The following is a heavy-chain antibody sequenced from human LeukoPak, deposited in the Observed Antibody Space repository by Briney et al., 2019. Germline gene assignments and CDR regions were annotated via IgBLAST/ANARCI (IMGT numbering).Heavy chain of an antibody. D-gene: IGHD4-23*01. J-gene: IGHJ1*01. CDR3: ARYLDYGGNSRVFQH. Sequence: PSETLSLTYAVYGGSLSAYYWTWIRQPPGKGLEWIGEINHGGSTNYNPSLKSRVTISIDTSKNQFSLKLSSVTAADTAVYYCARYLDYGGNSRVFQHWGQGTLVTVSS. CDR1: GGSLSAYY. CDR2: INHGGST. V-gene: IGHV4-34*01.